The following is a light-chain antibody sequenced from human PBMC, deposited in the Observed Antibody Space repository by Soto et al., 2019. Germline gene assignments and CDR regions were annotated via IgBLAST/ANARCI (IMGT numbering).Light chain of an antibody. V-gene: IGKV3-15*01. Sequence: EVVMTQSPATLSVSPGETATLSCRASQSVNNNLAWYQKKPGQGPRLLIYGASTRATGIPARFSGSGSGTEFTLTINSLQSEDYAVYFCNHYHNAAGTFGGGIKVEIK. CDR3: NHYHNAAGT. CDR2: GAS. CDR1: QSVNNN. J-gene: IGKJ4*01.